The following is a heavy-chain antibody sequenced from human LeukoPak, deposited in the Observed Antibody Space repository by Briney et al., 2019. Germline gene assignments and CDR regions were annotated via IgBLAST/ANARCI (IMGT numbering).Heavy chain of an antibody. J-gene: IGHJ5*02. CDR3: AKPSSITIFGVDYNYFDP. D-gene: IGHD3-3*01. CDR1: GFTFSSYG. Sequence: GGSLRLSCAAPGFTFSSYGMHWVRQPPGEGLEWVAFIRSDGSDKYYADSVKGRFTISRDNSKNTLYLQMNSLRAEDTAVYYCAKPSSITIFGVDYNYFDPWGQGTLVSVSS. CDR2: IRSDGSDK. V-gene: IGHV3-30*02.